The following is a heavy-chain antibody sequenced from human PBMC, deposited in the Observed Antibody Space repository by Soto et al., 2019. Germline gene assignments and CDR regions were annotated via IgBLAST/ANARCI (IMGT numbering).Heavy chain of an antibody. CDR2: IYYSGST. D-gene: IGHD2-8*02. V-gene: IGHV4-39*07. Sequence: SETLSLTCTVSGGSMSSSSYYWGWIRQPPGKGLEWIGSIYYSGSTNYNPSLKSRVTISVDTSKNQFSLKLTSVTAADTAVYYCARDKITGLFDYWGQGTLVTVSS. CDR3: ARDKITGLFDY. CDR1: GGSMSSSSYY. J-gene: IGHJ4*02.